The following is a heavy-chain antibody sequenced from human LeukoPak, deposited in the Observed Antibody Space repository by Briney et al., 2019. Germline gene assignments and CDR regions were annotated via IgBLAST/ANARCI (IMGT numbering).Heavy chain of an antibody. CDR1: GRTFSSYA. V-gene: IGHV1-69*05. CDR2: ILPIFGTA. D-gene: IGHD6-19*01. J-gene: IGHJ4*02. CDR3: ARDDSGGDY. Sequence: SVKVSCKASGRTFSSYAISWVRQAPGQGLEWMGRILPIFGTANYAQKFQGRVTITTDESTSTAYMELSSLRSEDTAVYYCARDDSGGDYWGQGTLVTVSS.